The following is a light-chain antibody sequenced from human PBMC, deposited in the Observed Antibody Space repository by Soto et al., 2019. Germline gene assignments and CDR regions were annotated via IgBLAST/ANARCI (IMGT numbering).Light chain of an antibody. CDR1: GSNIGAGYD. CDR2: DNN. CDR3: QSYDSSLSGFWV. J-gene: IGLJ3*02. Sequence: QSVLTQPLSVSGAPGQRVTISCTGSGSNIGAGYDVHWYQQVPGTAPKLLIYDNNNRPSGVPDRFSGSKSGTSASLAITGLQAEDEADYYCQSYDSSLSGFWVFGGGTKVTVL. V-gene: IGLV1-40*01.